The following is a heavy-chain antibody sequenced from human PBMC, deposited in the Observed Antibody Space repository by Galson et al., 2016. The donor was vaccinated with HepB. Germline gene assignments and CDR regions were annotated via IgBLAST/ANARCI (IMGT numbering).Heavy chain of an antibody. CDR1: GFTFSSYG. V-gene: IGHV3-30*18. D-gene: IGHD3-10*01. Sequence: SLRLSCAASGFTFSSYGLHWVRQAPGKGLEWVAVISYDGSNKFYADSVKGRFTISRDNSKNTLYLQMNSLRAEDTAVYYCAKDPTPFALLWFGEFDYWGQGTLVTASS. CDR3: AKDPTPFALLWFGEFDY. J-gene: IGHJ4*02. CDR2: ISYDGSNK.